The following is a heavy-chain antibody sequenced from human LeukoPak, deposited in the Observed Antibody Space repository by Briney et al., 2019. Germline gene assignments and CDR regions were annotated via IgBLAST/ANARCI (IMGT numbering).Heavy chain of an antibody. V-gene: IGHV1-3*01. Sequence: GASVKVSCKAFGYTFINFAINWGRQAPGQRPEWMGWINAYNGKTKYSQKFQDRVTITRDTSASTAYLELTSLTSEDTAVYYCARGPRAAADDYWGQGSLVTVSS. CDR3: ARGPRAAADDY. CDR2: INAYNGKT. CDR1: GYTFINFA. J-gene: IGHJ4*02. D-gene: IGHD6-13*01.